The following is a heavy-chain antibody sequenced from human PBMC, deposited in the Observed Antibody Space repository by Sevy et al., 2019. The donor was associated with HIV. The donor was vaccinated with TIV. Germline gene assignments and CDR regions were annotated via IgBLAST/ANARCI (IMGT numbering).Heavy chain of an antibody. CDR2: ISYDGSNK. V-gene: IGHV3-30-3*01. CDR3: AREGGHTSAWTPGKY. D-gene: IGHD6-19*01. CDR1: GFTFSSYA. Sequence: GGSLRPSCAASGFTFSSYAMHWVRQAPGKGLEWVAVISYDGSNKYYADSVKGRFTVSRDDSKNTLYLQMNSLRPEDSAVYYCAREGGHTSAWTPGKYWGQGTQVTVSS. J-gene: IGHJ4*02.